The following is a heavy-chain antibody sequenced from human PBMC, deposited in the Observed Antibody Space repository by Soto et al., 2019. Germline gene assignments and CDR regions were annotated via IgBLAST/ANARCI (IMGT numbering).Heavy chain of an antibody. D-gene: IGHD1-26*01. CDR2: ISGSGGST. Sequence: EVQLLESGGGLVQPGGSLRLSCAASGFTFSSYAMRWVRQAPVKGLEWVSAISGSGGSTYYADSVKGRFTISRDNSKNTLYLQMKSLSAEDTDVYYCARRGSGSYYDYWGQGTLVNVSS. CDR3: ARRGSGSYYDY. J-gene: IGHJ4*02. CDR1: GFTFSSYA. V-gene: IGHV3-23*01.